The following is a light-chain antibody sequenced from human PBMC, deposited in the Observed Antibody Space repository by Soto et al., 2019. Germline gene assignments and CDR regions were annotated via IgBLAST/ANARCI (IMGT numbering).Light chain of an antibody. J-gene: IGLJ3*02. V-gene: IGLV2-14*03. CDR3: SSYTSSSTLV. CDR1: SSDVGGYNY. Sequence: QSVLTQPASVSGSPGQSITISCTGTSSDVGGYNYVSWYQHHPGKAPKLILYDVSNRPSGVSNRFSGSKSGNTASLTISGLQAEDEADYYCSSYTSSSTLVFGGGTKVTVL. CDR2: DVS.